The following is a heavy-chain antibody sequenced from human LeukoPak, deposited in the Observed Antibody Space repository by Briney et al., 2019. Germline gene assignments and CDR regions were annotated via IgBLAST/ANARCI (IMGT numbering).Heavy chain of an antibody. CDR3: AKDHHDILTGYDY. Sequence: GRSLRLSCAASGFTFSSYAMSWVRQAPGKGLEWVSAISGSGGSTYYADSVKGRFTISRDDSKNTLYLQMNSLRAEDTAVYYCAKDHHDILTGYDYWGQGTLVTVSS. J-gene: IGHJ4*02. D-gene: IGHD3-9*01. CDR1: GFTFSSYA. V-gene: IGHV3-23*01. CDR2: ISGSGGST.